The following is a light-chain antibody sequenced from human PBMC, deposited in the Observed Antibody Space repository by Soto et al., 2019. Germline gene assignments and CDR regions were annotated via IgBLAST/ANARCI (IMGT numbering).Light chain of an antibody. CDR3: QQYDILPT. J-gene: IGKJ2*01. V-gene: IGKV1-5*01. CDR1: QSISSW. CDR2: DAS. Sequence: DIQMTQSPSTLSASVGDRVTITCRASQSISSWLAWYQQKPGKAPKLLIYDASSLETGVPSRFSGSGSGTDFTFTISSLQPEDIATYYCQQYDILPTFGQGTKLEIK.